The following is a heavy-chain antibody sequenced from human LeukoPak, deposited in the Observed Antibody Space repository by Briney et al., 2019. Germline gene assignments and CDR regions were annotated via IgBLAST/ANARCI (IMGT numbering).Heavy chain of an antibody. V-gene: IGHV1-18*01. D-gene: IGHD3-22*01. CDR2: ISAYNGNT. CDR1: GGTFSSYA. J-gene: IGHJ3*02. Sequence: ASVKVSCKASGGTFSSYAISWVRQAPGQGLEWMGWISAYNGNTNYAQKLQGRVTMTTDTSTSTAYMELRSLRSDDTAVYYCARAEMYYYDSSGYYGAFDIWGQGTMVTVSS. CDR3: ARAEMYYYDSSGYYGAFDI.